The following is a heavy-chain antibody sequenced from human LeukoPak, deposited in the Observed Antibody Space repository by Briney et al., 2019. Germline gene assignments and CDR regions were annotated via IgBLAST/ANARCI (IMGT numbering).Heavy chain of an antibody. CDR2: ISGSGGST. J-gene: IGHJ6*02. CDR1: GFTFSSYA. V-gene: IGHV3-23*01. CDR3: ATGVAVAVYYYGMDV. D-gene: IGHD6-19*01. Sequence: AGGSLRLSCAASGFTFSSYAMSWVRQAPGKGLEWVSAISGSGGSTYYADSVKGRFTISRDNSKNTLYLQMNSLRAEDTAVYYCATGVAVAVYYYGMDVWGQGTTVTVSS.